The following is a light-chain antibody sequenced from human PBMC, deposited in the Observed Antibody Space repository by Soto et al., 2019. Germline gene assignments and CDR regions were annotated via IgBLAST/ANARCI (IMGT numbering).Light chain of an antibody. CDR3: QEYVSARESRFSTYP. CDR1: QSVSSSY. CDR2: GAS. V-gene: IGKV3-20*01. J-gene: IGKJ2*01. Sequence: EIVLTQSPGTLSLSPGQRATLSCRASQSVSSSYLAWYQQKPGQATRLRIYGASSRANGITDRFSGRGSGTDLTLTICRLEAEGCAVYYCQEYVSARESRFSTYPFGKGTKHAIK.